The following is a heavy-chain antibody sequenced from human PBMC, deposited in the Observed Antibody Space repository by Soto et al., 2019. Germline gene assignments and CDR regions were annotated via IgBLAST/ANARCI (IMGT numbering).Heavy chain of an antibody. J-gene: IGHJ4*02. CDR3: ARAPETPPIVRVVVPYFFDS. CDR1: GGSISSSSYY. CDR2: IYYSGST. V-gene: IGHV4-39*07. D-gene: IGHD3-16*02. Sequence: SETLSLTCTVSGGSISSSSYYWGWIRQPPGKGLEWIGCIYYSGSTYYNPSLKGRVTISADTSKNQFSLSVSSVTAADTAVYYCARAPETPPIVRVVVPYFFDSWGQGTLVTVSS.